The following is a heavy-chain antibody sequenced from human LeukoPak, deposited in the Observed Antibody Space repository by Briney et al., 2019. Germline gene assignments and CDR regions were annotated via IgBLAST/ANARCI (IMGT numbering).Heavy chain of an antibody. J-gene: IGHJ4*02. CDR1: GFTFSSYS. D-gene: IGHD2-15*01. CDR3: ARDGSGIRSDY. CDR2: ISSSSSTI. V-gene: IGHV3-48*01. Sequence: GGSLRLSCAASGFTFSSYSMNWVRQAPRKGLEWVSYISSSSSTIYYADSVKGRFTISRDNAKNSLYLQMNSLRAEDTAVYYCARDGSGIRSDYWGQGTLVTVSS.